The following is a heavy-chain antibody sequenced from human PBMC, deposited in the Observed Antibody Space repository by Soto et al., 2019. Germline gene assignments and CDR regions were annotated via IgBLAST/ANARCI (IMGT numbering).Heavy chain of an antibody. CDR3: VRGAMRDGNIVDL. J-gene: IGHJ3*01. V-gene: IGHV3-53*01. CDR2: IYSGGST. Sequence: GGSLRLSCAASGFTVSSSYMSWVRQAPGKGLEWVSVIYSGGSTYYADSVKGRFTISRDNSKNTLYLQMTSLRAEDTALYYCVRGAMRDGNIVDLWGQGTMVTVSS. CDR1: GFTVSSSY.